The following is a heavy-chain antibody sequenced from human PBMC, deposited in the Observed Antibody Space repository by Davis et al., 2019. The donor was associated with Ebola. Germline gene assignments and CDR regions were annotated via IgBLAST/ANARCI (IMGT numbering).Heavy chain of an antibody. CDR3: ARRGAGGYWWGAFDY. CDR1: GFDFSSYT. CDR2: ISASGDAT. J-gene: IGHJ4*02. Sequence: PGGSLRLSCAASGFDFSSYTINWVRQAPGKGLEWVSAISASGDATYYADSVKGRFTISSDHSKNMLSLQMNSLRAEDAAIYYCARRGAGGYWWGAFDYWGQGTLVTVSS. V-gene: IGHV3-23*01. D-gene: IGHD2-21*01.